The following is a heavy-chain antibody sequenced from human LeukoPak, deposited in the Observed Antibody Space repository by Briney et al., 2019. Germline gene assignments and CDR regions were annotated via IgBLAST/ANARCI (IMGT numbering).Heavy chain of an antibody. CDR3: AREHHGDLYFDY. J-gene: IGHJ4*02. V-gene: IGHV3-30-3*01. CDR2: ISYDGSNK. Sequence: PGGSLRLSCAASGFTFSSYAMHWVRQAPDKGLEWVAVISYDGSNKYYADSVKGRFTISRDNSKNTLYLQMNSLRAEDTAVYYCAREHHGDLYFDYWGQGTLVTVSS. D-gene: IGHD4-17*01. CDR1: GFTFSSYA.